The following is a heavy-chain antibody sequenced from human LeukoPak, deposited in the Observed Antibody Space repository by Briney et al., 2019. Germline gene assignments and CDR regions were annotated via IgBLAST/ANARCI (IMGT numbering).Heavy chain of an antibody. CDR1: GFTFSSCG. CDR3: AKDRRALYSIAAAGTFDY. Sequence: PGGSLRLSCAASGFTFSSCGMHWVRQAPGKGLEWVAVISYDGSNKYYADSVKGRFTISRDNSKNTLYLQMNSLRAEDTAVYYCAKDRRALYSIAAAGTFDYWGQGTLVTVSS. V-gene: IGHV3-30*18. J-gene: IGHJ4*02. CDR2: ISYDGSNK. D-gene: IGHD6-13*01.